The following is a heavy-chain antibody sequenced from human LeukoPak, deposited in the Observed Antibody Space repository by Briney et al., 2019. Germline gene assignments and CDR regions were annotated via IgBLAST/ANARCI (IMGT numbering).Heavy chain of an antibody. Sequence: SETLSLTCAVYGGSFSGYYWSWIRQPPGKGLEWIGEINHSGSTNYNPSLKSRVTISVDTSKNQFSLKLSSVTAADTAVYYCARGRYCSSTSCYAFDYWGQGTLVTVSS. V-gene: IGHV4-34*01. CDR1: GGSFSGYY. D-gene: IGHD2-2*01. CDR2: INHSGST. J-gene: IGHJ4*02. CDR3: ARGRYCSSTSCYAFDY.